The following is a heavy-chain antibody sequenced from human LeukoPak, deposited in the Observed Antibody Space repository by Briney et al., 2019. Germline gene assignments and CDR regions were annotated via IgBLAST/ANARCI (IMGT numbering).Heavy chain of an antibody. Sequence: PGGSLRLSCAASGFTFSGSAMHWARQASGKGLEWVGRIRSKANSYATAYAASVKGRFTISRDDSKNTAYLQMNSLKTEDTAVYYCTRLGAVEMATIIGYWGQGTLVTVSS. CDR3: TRLGAVEMATIIGY. V-gene: IGHV3-73*01. CDR2: IRSKANSYAT. CDR1: GFTFSGSA. J-gene: IGHJ4*02. D-gene: IGHD5-24*01.